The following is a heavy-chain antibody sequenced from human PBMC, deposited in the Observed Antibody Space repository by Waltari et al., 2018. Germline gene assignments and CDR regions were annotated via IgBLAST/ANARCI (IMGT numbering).Heavy chain of an antibody. J-gene: IGHJ5*02. CDR2: ISWDGGST. D-gene: IGHD6-6*01. Sequence: EVQLVESGGVVVQPGGSLSLSCAASGSTFDDYAMHWVRQAPGKGLEWVSLISWDGGSTYYADSVKGRFTISRDNSKNSLYLQMNSLRAEDTALYYCAKDRSDAPKQLVHWFDPWGQGTLVTVSS. CDR1: GSTFDDYA. CDR3: AKDRSDAPKQLVHWFDP. V-gene: IGHV3-43D*04.